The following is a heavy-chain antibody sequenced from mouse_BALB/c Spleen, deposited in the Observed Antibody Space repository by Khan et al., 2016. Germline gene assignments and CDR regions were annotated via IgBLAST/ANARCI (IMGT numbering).Heavy chain of an antibody. D-gene: IGHD4-1*01. Sequence: VQQQQSGAELVRPGASVKLSCTASGFNVKDAFIHWVKQRPEQGLEWIGRIDPANGDTKYDPKFQGKATIKVDTSSNTAYLQLSSLTSEDTAVYYCADLGNYWGQGTTLTVSS. CDR3: ADLGNY. V-gene: IGHV14-3*02. CDR1: GFNVKDAF. J-gene: IGHJ2*01. CDR2: IDPANGDT.